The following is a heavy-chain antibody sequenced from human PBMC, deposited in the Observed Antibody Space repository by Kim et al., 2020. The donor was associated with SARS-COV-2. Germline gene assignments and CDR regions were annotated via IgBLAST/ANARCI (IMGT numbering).Heavy chain of an antibody. V-gene: IGHV4-4*06. J-gene: IGHJ3*02. CDR3: ARGTTMARGPSRAFDI. Sequence: LRSRVTMSVDTSKNQFSLKLSSVTAADTAVYYCARGTTMARGPSRAFDIWGQGTMVTVSS. D-gene: IGHD3-10*01.